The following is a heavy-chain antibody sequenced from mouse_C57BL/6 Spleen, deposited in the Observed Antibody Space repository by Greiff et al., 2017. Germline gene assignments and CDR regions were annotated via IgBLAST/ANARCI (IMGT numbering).Heavy chain of an antibody. CDR3: ARGGYFDV. V-gene: IGHV3-6*01. CDR1: GYSITSGYY. Sequence: EVQLQESGPGLVKPSQSLSLTCSVTGYSITSGYYWNWIRQFPGNKLEWMGYISYDGSNNYNPSLKNRISITRDTSNNQFFLKLNSVTTEDTATYYCARGGYFDVWGTGTTVTVSS. CDR2: ISYDGSN. J-gene: IGHJ1*03.